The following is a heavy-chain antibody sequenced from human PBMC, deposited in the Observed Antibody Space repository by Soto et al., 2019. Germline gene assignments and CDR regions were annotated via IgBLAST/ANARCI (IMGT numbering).Heavy chain of an antibody. J-gene: IGHJ4*02. CDR1: GFTFSSYA. CDR2: ISYDGTNK. V-gene: IGHV3-30-3*01. D-gene: IGHD6-13*01. CDR3: SSPRLSSDGTPPIHY. Sequence: QVQLVESGGGVVQPGRSLRLSCAASGFTFSSYAMHWVRQAPGKGLEWVAVISYDGTNKYYADSVKGRFTISRDNSKNPLYLQMNSLRTEDTAVYYCSSPRLSSDGTPPIHYWGRGTLVTVSS.